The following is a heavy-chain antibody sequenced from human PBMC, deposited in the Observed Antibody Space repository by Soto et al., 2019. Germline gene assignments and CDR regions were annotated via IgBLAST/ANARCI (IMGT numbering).Heavy chain of an antibody. CDR1: GFTFSSYA. J-gene: IGHJ4*02. CDR3: AKDGYGDGSTDYFDY. D-gene: IGHD6-13*01. CDR2: ISGSGGST. V-gene: IGHV3-23*01. Sequence: GESLKISCAASGFTFSSYAMSWVRQAPGKGLEWVSAISGSGGSTYYADSVKGRFTISRDNSKNTLYLQMNSLRAEDTAVYYCAKDGYGDGSTDYFDYWGQGTLVTVSS.